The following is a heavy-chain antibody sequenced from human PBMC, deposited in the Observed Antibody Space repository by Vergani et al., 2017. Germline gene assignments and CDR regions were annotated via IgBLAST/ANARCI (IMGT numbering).Heavy chain of an antibody. CDR2: INPSGGST. CDR1: GYTFTSYY. J-gene: IGHJ5*02. V-gene: IGHV1-46*01. CDR3: TSGGRRVPATNNWFDP. D-gene: IGHD2-2*01. Sequence: QVQLVQSGAEVKKPGASVKVSCKASGYTFTSYYMHWVRPAPGQGLAWMGIINPSGGSTNYAQKFQGRVTMTRDTSTRTVYMELSSLISEDTAVYYCTSGGRRVPATNNWFDPWGQGTLVTVSS.